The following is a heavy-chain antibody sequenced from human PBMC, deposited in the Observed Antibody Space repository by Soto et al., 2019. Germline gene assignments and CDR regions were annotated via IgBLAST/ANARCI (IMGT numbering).Heavy chain of an antibody. D-gene: IGHD2-2*02. Sequence: GGSLRLSCAASGFTFSNYAMNWVRQAPGKGLEWVSGITGSGGATFYADSVKGRFTISRDNSKNTVYLQVNSVRADDTAVYYCAKEYTSISKGSFDYWGQGALVTVSS. CDR2: ITGSGGAT. J-gene: IGHJ4*02. V-gene: IGHV3-23*01. CDR1: GFTFSNYA. CDR3: AKEYTSISKGSFDY.